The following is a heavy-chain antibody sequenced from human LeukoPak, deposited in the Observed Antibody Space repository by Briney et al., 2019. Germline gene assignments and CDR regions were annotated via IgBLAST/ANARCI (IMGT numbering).Heavy chain of an antibody. V-gene: IGHV4-4*07. D-gene: IGHD2-2*01. CDR3: ARDCSSTSCYAFDI. J-gene: IGHJ3*02. CDR1: GGSIGSYY. CDR2: IYTSGST. Sequence: KPSETLSLTCTVSGGSIGSYYWSWIRQPAGKGLEWIGRIYTSGSTNYNPSLKSRVTMSVDTSKNQFSLKLSSVTAADTAVYYCARDCSSTSCYAFDIWGQGTMVTVSS.